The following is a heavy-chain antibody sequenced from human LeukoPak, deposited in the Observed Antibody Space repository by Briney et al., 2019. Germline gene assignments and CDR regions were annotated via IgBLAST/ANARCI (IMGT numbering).Heavy chain of an antibody. J-gene: IGHJ4*02. CDR2: INHSGST. Sequence: SETLSLTCAVSGGSISNGYWWSWVRQPPVKGLEWIGEINHSGSTNYNPSLKSRVTISVDTSKNQFSLKLSSVTAADTAVYYCARGHQQYYDFWSGYYKGGHYFDYWGQGTLVTVSS. CDR1: GGSISNGYW. D-gene: IGHD3-3*01. CDR3: ARGHQQYYDFWSGYYKGGHYFDY. V-gene: IGHV4-4*02.